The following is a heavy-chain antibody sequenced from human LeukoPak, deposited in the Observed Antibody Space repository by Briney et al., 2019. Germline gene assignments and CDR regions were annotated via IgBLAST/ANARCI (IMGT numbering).Heavy chain of an antibody. J-gene: IGHJ2*01. CDR3: ARGSLVGPWYFDL. Sequence: GGSLRLSCAVSGFSFLNYWMTWVRQTPGKGLEWVANIKEDGSEYYYADSVRGRFTISRDNTENSLFLQMNSLRAEDSGIYYCARGSLVGPWYFDLWGRGTLVTVSS. V-gene: IGHV3-7*01. CDR1: GFSFLNYW. CDR2: IKEDGSEY. D-gene: IGHD2-21*01.